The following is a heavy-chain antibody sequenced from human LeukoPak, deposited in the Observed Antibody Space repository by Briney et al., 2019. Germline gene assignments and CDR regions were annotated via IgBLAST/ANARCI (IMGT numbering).Heavy chain of an antibody. CDR2: IRYDGSKK. CDR1: GFTFSNYG. J-gene: IGHJ6*03. V-gene: IGHV3-30*02. CDR3: AKDPEFLYYYMDV. D-gene: IGHD1-14*01. Sequence: PGGSLRLSCGVSGFTFSNYGMHWVRQAPGKGLEWVAFIRYDGSKKYYADSVKGRSTISRDNSKNTLYLQMNSLRVEDTAVYYCAKDPEFLYYYMDVWGKGTTVIISS.